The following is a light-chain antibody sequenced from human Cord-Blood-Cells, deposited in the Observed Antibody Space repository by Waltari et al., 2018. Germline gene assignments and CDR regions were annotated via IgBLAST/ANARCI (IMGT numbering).Light chain of an antibody. CDR1: PSVLYSSNNKNY. Sequence: DIVMTQPPDSLAVSLGERATINCKSTPSVLYSSNNKNYLAWYQQKPGQPPKLLIYWASTRESGVPDRFSGSGSGTDFTLTISSLQAEDVAVYYCQQYYSTPLTFGGGTKVEIK. V-gene: IGKV4-1*01. CDR3: QQYYSTPLT. J-gene: IGKJ4*01. CDR2: WAS.